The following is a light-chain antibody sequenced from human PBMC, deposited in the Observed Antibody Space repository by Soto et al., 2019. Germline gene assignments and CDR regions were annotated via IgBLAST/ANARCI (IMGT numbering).Light chain of an antibody. Sequence: EIVMTQSPGTLSLSPGERATLSCRASQSVSSSYLAWYQQKPGQAPRLLIYGASSRTTGISDRFTGSGSGTDFTLTISRLEPEDFAVYYCQQYGSSPITFGQGTRLEI. J-gene: IGKJ5*01. CDR1: QSVSSSY. V-gene: IGKV3-20*01. CDR3: QQYGSSPIT. CDR2: GAS.